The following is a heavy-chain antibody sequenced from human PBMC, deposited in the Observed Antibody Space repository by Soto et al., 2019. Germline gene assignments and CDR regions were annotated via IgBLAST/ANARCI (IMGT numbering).Heavy chain of an antibody. CDR2: IWYDGSNK. Sequence: GGSLRLSCAASGFTFSSYGMHWVRQAPGKGLEWVAVIWYDGSNKYYADSVKGRFTISRDNSKNTLYLQMNSLRAEDTAVYYCALLGGYDILTAERAFDIWGQGTMVTVSS. D-gene: IGHD3-9*01. J-gene: IGHJ3*02. V-gene: IGHV3-33*01. CDR3: ALLGGYDILTAERAFDI. CDR1: GFTFSSYG.